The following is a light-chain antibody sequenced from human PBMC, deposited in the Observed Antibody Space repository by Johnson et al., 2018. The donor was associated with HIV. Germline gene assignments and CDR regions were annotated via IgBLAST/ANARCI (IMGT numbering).Light chain of an antibody. V-gene: IGLV1-51*02. J-gene: IGLJ1*01. Sequence: QSVLTQPPSVSAAPGQTVNISCSGNVSNIESYFVTWYQQLPGAAHTLLIYEDNKRPSGIPDRFSGSKSGATATLGITGLQTGDEADYYCGIWDASLSPLYVFGTGTKVTVL. CDR3: GIWDASLSPLYV. CDR2: EDN. CDR1: VSNIESYF.